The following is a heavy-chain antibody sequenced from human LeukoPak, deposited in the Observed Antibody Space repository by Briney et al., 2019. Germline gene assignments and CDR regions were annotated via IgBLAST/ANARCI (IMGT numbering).Heavy chain of an antibody. CDR1: GYTFTNYD. V-gene: IGHV1-69*13. J-gene: IGHJ4*02. Sequence: GASVKVSCKTSGYTFTNYDINWVRQAPGQGLEWMGGIIPIFGTAKYAQKFQGRVTIGADESTSTVYMELSGLRSEDMAIYYCARDSEVRRNLWHYWGQGTLVTVSS. D-gene: IGHD3-10*01. CDR2: IIPIFGTA. CDR3: ARDSEVRRNLWHY.